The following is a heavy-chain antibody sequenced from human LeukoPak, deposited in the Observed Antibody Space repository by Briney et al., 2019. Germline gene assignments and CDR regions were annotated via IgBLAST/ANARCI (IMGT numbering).Heavy chain of an antibody. V-gene: IGHV3-53*01. D-gene: IGHD3-16*01. CDR2: IFSGGNP. J-gene: IGHJ6*02. CDR1: GLTVSIKY. Sequence: GGSMTLSCVVSGLTVSIKYMRWVSPAPEGGLGWVSFIFSGGNPYYGGSVKGGFTISRDNPQTTVSLQVNALRAEDSAVYYCARGTVWRLVSYGLDVWGQGTTVTVSS. CDR3: ARGTVWRLVSYGLDV.